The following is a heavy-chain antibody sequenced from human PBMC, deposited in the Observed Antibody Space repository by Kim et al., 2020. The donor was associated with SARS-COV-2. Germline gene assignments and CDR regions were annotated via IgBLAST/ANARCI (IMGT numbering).Heavy chain of an antibody. D-gene: IGHD4-17*01. Sequence: ASVKVSCKASGYTFTSYDINWVRQATGQGLEWMGWMNPNSGNTGYAQKFQGRVTMTRNTSISTAYMELSSLRSEDTAVYYCARGLTDYGDYAVDSWGQGTLVTVSS. J-gene: IGHJ4*02. CDR2: MNPNSGNT. V-gene: IGHV1-8*01. CDR1: GYTFTSYD. CDR3: ARGLTDYGDYAVDS.